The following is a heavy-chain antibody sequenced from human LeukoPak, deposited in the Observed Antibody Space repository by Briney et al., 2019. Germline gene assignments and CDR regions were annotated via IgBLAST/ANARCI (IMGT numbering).Heavy chain of an antibody. J-gene: IGHJ4*02. CDR2: ISGGGVTT. D-gene: IGHD3-10*01. CDR3: AKGRGSDDSNPDC. V-gene: IGHV3-23*01. CDR1: GFTFSSYA. Sequence: PGGSLRLSCAASGFTFSSYAMSWVRQAPGKGLDWVSTISGGGVTTNYADSVKGRFTISRDNSKNTLYLQMNSLRVEDTAIYYCAKGRGSDDSNPDCWGQGTLVPVSS.